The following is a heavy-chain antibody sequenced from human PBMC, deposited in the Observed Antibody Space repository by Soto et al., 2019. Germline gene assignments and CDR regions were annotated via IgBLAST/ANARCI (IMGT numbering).Heavy chain of an antibody. CDR1: GYTFTSYA. Sequence: ASVKVSCKASGYTFTSYAMRWARQAPGQGLEWMGWISAYNGNTNYAQKLQGRVTMTTDTSTSTAYMELRSLRSDDTAVYYCARVKGSGYHNWFDPWGQGTLVTVYS. CDR2: ISAYNGNT. V-gene: IGHV1-18*01. D-gene: IGHD3-22*01. J-gene: IGHJ5*02. CDR3: ARVKGSGYHNWFDP.